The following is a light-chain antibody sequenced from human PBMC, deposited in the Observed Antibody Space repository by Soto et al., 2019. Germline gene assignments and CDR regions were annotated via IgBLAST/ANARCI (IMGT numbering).Light chain of an antibody. V-gene: IGKV1-33*01. Sequence: DILMTQSPSSLSASVGDRVTITCQASQDISNYLNWYQQKPGQAPKLLIYDASNLETGVPSRFSVSGSGTDFTFTISSLQPEDIATYYCQQYDNLPREFTFGPGTKVDIK. CDR1: QDISNY. CDR2: DAS. CDR3: QQYDNLPREFT. J-gene: IGKJ3*01.